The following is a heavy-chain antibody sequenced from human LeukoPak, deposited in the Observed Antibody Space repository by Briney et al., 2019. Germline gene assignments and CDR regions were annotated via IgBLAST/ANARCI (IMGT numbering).Heavy chain of an antibody. CDR3: ARDRAYPRGLVVAATGIDP. J-gene: IGHJ5*02. D-gene: IGHD2-15*01. CDR2: IYYSGST. Sequence: SETLSLTCTVSGGSISSGDYYWSWIRQPPGKGLEWIGYIYYSGSTYYNPSLKSRVTISVDTSKNQFSLKLSSVTAADTAVYYCARDRAYPRGLVVAATGIDPWGQGTLVTVSS. CDR1: GGSISSGDYY. V-gene: IGHV4-30-4*01.